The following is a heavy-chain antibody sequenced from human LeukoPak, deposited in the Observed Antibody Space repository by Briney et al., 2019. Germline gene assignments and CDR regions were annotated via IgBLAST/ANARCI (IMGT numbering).Heavy chain of an antibody. CDR3: VRARGAGPGAHFDY. D-gene: IGHD3-10*01. J-gene: IGHJ4*02. V-gene: IGHV3-11*01. CDR1: GLTFSDEY. Sequence: SGGSLRLSCAASGLTFSDEYMSWIRQAPGKGLEWVSYISNTGSFISYADSVKGRFTISRDNAKNSLYQQMNSLRAEDAAAYYCVRARGAGPGAHFDYWGQGTLVTISS. CDR2: ISNTGSFI.